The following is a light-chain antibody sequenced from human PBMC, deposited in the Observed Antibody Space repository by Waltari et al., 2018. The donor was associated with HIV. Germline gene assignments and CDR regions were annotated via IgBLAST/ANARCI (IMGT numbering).Light chain of an antibody. Sequence: DIVMTQSPDSLAVSLGERATINCKSSQSLLYSSNNYNYLAWYQQKPGQPPKLLIYWASTRESGVPERFSGSGSGAQFNLTIRSLRAEDVATYYCQQYYSTPWTFGQGTEVEVK. CDR3: QQYYSTPWT. V-gene: IGKV4-1*01. CDR1: QSLLYSSNNYNY. J-gene: IGKJ1*01. CDR2: WAS.